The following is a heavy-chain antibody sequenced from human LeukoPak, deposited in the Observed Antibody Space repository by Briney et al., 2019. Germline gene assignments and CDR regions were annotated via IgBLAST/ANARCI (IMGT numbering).Heavy chain of an antibody. Sequence: GASVKVSCKASGYTFTGYYMHWVRQAPGQGLEWMGIINPSGGSTSYAQKFQGRVTMTRDTSTSTVYMELSSLRSEDTAVYYCARDQGGIAVAGPYDAFDIWGQGTMVTVSS. J-gene: IGHJ3*02. CDR1: GYTFTGYY. V-gene: IGHV1-46*01. CDR3: ARDQGGIAVAGPYDAFDI. CDR2: INPSGGST. D-gene: IGHD6-19*01.